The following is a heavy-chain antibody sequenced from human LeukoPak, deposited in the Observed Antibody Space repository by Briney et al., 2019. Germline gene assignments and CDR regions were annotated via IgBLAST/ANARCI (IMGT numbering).Heavy chain of an antibody. J-gene: IGHJ4*02. CDR2: VSAYNGNT. CDR1: GYTFTSYG. Sequence: ASVKVSCKASGYTFTSYGITWVRQAPGQGLEWLGWVSAYNGNTNYAQKLQGRVTMTTDTSTSTAYMELRSLRSEDTAVYYCARDVRWELPFDYWGQGTLVTVSS. V-gene: IGHV1-18*01. CDR3: ARDVRWELPFDY. D-gene: IGHD1-26*01.